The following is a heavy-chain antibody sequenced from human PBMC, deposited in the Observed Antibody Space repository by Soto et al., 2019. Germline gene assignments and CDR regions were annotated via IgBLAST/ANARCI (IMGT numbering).Heavy chain of an antibody. Sequence: GGSLRLSCAASGFTFSSYAMSWVRQAPGKGLEWVSAISGSGGSTYYADSVKGRFTISRDNSKNTLYLQMNSLRAEDTAVYYCAKVRAVNYYDSSGPFRNWGQGTLVTVSS. D-gene: IGHD3-22*01. CDR2: ISGSGGST. J-gene: IGHJ4*02. CDR1: GFTFSSYA. V-gene: IGHV3-23*01. CDR3: AKVRAVNYYDSSGPFRN.